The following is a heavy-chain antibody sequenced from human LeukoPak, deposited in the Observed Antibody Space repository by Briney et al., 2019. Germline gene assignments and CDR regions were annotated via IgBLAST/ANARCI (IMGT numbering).Heavy chain of an antibody. V-gene: IGHV4-34*01. Sequence: SETLSLTCAVYGGSFSGYYGSWIRQPPGKGLEWIGEINHSGSTNYNPSLKSRVTISVDTSKNQFSLKLSSVTAADTAVYYCARGPYLTGYSLGAFDIWGQGTMVTVSS. CDR3: ARGPYLTGYSLGAFDI. D-gene: IGHD3-9*01. CDR1: GGSFSGYY. CDR2: INHSGST. J-gene: IGHJ3*02.